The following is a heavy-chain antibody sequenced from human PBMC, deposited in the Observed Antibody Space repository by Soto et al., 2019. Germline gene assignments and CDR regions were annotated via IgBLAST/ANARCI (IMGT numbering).Heavy chain of an antibody. Sequence: GGSLRLSCAASGFTFSSYAMSCVRQAPGKGLEWFSAISGSGGITYYADSVKGRFTISRDNHKQTVYLQMNDLRAEDTAVSYCEKVLGYCSSSSCSREAYYYYGMDVWGPGTTVTVSS. D-gene: IGHD2-2*03. CDR2: ISGSGGIT. CDR3: EKVLGYCSSSSCSREAYYYYGMDV. J-gene: IGHJ6*02. V-gene: IGHV3-23*01. CDR1: GFTFSSYA.